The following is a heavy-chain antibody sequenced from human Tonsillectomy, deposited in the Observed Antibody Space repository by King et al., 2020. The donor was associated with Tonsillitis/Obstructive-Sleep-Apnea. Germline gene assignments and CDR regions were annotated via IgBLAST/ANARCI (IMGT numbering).Heavy chain of an antibody. CDR2: ISHTGST. J-gene: IGHJ3*02. CDR3: ARDNGGGSAFDI. Sequence: VQLPQWGAGLLKPSETLSLTCGVNGGSFSGYYWSWIRQPPGEGLEWIGEISHTGSTNYNPSLKSRVTISVDTSKNQLSLKLNSVTAADTAVYYCARDNGGGSAFDIWGQGTMVTVSS. CDR1: GGSFSGYY. V-gene: IGHV4-34*01. D-gene: IGHD3-16*01.